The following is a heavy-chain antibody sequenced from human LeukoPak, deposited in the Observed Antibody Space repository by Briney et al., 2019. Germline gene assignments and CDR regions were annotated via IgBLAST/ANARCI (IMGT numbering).Heavy chain of an antibody. J-gene: IGHJ4*02. D-gene: IGHD5-12*01. CDR3: ARVWADSGYDLGHIDY. CDR1: GYTFTSYD. CDR2: MNPNSGNT. V-gene: IGHV1-8*03. Sequence: ASVKVSCKASGYTFTSYDINWVRQATGQGLEWMGWMNPNSGNTGYAQKFQGRVTITRNTSISTAYMELSSLRSEDTAVYYCARVWADSGYDLGHIDYWGQGTLVTVSS.